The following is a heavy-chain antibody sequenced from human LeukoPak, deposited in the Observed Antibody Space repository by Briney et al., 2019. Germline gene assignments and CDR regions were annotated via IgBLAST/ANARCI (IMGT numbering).Heavy chain of an antibody. V-gene: IGHV3-43D*03. CDR3: AKDMVRGVIPFSSYYMDV. CDR1: GFTFDDYA. Sequence: PGGSLRLSCAASGFTFDDYAMHWVRQAPGKGLEWVSLISWDGGSTYYADSVKGRFTISRDNSKNSLYLQMNSLRAEDTALYYCAKDMVRGVIPFSSYYMDVWGKGTTVTVSS. J-gene: IGHJ6*03. CDR2: ISWDGGST. D-gene: IGHD3-10*01.